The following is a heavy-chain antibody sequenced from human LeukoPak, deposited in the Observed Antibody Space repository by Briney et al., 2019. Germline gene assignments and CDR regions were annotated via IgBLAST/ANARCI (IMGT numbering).Heavy chain of an antibody. D-gene: IGHD3-9*01. CDR2: IKQDGSEK. CDR1: GFTFSSYW. CDR3: ARDKDYDILTGYLFDY. Sequence: PGGSLRLSCAASGFTFSSYWMSWVRQAPGKGLEWVANIKQDGSEKYYVDSVKGRFTISRGNAKNSLYLQMNSLRAEDTAVYYCARDKDYDILTGYLFDYWGQGTLVTVSS. V-gene: IGHV3-7*04. J-gene: IGHJ4*02.